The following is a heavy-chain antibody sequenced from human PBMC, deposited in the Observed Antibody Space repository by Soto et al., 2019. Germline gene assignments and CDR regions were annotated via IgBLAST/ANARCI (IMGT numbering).Heavy chain of an antibody. CDR2: ISINSAYI. CDR1: GFTFRSFT. J-gene: IGHJ5*02. Sequence: GGSLRLSCAASGFTFRSFTMNWVRQAPGKGLEWVSTISINSAYIYYTDALRGRFTISRDNAKNSLHLQMNSLRAEDTAVYYCTRDASRDSSARGWFDPWGPGTLVTVSS. CDR3: TRDASRDSSARGWFDP. V-gene: IGHV3-21*01. D-gene: IGHD6-13*01.